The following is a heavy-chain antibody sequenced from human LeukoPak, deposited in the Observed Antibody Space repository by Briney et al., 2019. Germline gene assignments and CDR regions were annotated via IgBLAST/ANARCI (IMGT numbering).Heavy chain of an antibody. V-gene: IGHV1-18*01. D-gene: IGHD1-26*01. CDR1: GYTFTSYV. CDR2: ISAYDGNT. Sequence: ASVKVSCKASGYTFTSYVISWVRQAPGQGLEWMGWISAYDGNTNYAQKLQGRVTMTTDTSTSTAYMELRSLRADDTAVYYCARGYSGSYSGWFDPWGQGTLVTISS. CDR3: ARGYSGSYSGWFDP. J-gene: IGHJ5*02.